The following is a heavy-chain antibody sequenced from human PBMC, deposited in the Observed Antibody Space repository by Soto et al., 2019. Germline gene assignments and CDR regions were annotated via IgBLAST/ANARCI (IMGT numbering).Heavy chain of an antibody. CDR2: IIPIFGTA. D-gene: IGHD4-17*01. CDR1: GGTFSSYA. CDR3: ARDSRSTVTTPYYYYYGMDV. J-gene: IGHJ6*02. Sequence: QVQLVQSGAEVKKPGSSVKVSCKASGGTFSSYAISWVRQAPGQGLKWMGGIIPIFGTANYAQKFQGRVTITADESTSTAYMELSSLRSEDTAVYYCARDSRSTVTTPYYYYYGMDVWGQGTTVTVSS. V-gene: IGHV1-69*01.